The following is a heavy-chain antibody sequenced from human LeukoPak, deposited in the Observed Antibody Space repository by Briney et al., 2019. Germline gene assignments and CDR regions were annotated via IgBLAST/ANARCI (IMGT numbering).Heavy chain of an antibody. CDR2: IYTGGST. Sequence: PSETLSLTCTVSGGSISSGSYYWSWIRQPAGKGLEWIGRIYTGGSTNYNPSLKSRVTISVDTSKNQFSLKLSSVTAADTAVYYCARTYDTTRRDYWGQGTLVTVSS. J-gene: IGHJ4*02. D-gene: IGHD3-22*01. V-gene: IGHV4-61*02. CDR1: GGSISSGSYY. CDR3: ARTYDTTRRDY.